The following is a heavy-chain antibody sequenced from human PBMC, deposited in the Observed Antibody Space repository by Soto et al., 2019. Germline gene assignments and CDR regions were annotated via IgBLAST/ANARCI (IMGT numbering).Heavy chain of an antibody. CDR1: GGSISSGGYY. J-gene: IGHJ5*02. D-gene: IGHD3-22*01. V-gene: IGHV4-31*03. CDR3: ARASGYYGSNWFDP. CDR2: IYYSGST. Sequence: SETLSLTCTVSGGSISSGGYYWSWIRQHPGKGLEWIGYIYYSGSTYYNPSLKSRVTISVDTSKNQFSLKLSSVTAADTAVYYCARASGYYGSNWFDPWGQGTLVTVSS.